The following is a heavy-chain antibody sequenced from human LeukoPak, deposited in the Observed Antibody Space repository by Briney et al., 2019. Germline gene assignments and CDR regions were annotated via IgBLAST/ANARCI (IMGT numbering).Heavy chain of an antibody. CDR1: GYTFTSYG. J-gene: IGHJ5*02. Sequence: ASVKVSCKASGYTFTSYGISWVRQAPGQGLEWMGWISAYNGNTNYAQKLQGRVTMTTDTSTSTAYMVLRSLRSDDTAVYYCARDSSSWYLNNWFDPWGQGTLVTVSS. CDR3: ARDSSSWYLNNWFDP. V-gene: IGHV1-18*01. D-gene: IGHD6-13*01. CDR2: ISAYNGNT.